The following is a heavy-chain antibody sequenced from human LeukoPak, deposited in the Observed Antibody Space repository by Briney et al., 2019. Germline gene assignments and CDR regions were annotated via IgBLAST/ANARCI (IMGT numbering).Heavy chain of an antibody. V-gene: IGHV1-8*03. CDR2: MNPNSGNT. J-gene: IGHJ6*03. Sequence: ASVKVSCKASGYTFTSYDINWVRQATGQGLEWMGWMNPNSGNTGYAQKFQGRVTITRNTSISTAYMELSSLRSGDTAVYYCARGPQYSSGWYSNYYYYMDVWGKGTTVTVSS. CDR1: GYTFTSYD. D-gene: IGHD6-19*01. CDR3: ARGPQYSSGWYSNYYYYMDV.